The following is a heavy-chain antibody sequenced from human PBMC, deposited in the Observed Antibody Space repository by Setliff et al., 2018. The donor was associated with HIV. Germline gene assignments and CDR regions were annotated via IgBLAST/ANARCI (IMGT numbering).Heavy chain of an antibody. CDR3: ARSRSTRDAFDI. Sequence: GGSLRLSCAAPGFIFNNYDMNWVRQAPGKGPEWVSSITTDSNYIYHADSVKGRFTTSRDNSKNTVYLQMNSLRPEDTAVYYCARSRSTRDAFDIWGQGTMVTVSS. CDR2: ITTDSNYI. CDR1: GFIFNNYD. D-gene: IGHD1-1*01. V-gene: IGHV3-21*01. J-gene: IGHJ3*02.